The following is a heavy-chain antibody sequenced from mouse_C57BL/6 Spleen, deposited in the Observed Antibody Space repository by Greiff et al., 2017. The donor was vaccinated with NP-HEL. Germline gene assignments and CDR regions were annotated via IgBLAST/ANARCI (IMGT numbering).Heavy chain of an antibody. V-gene: IGHV1-69*01. CDR1: GYTFTSYW. CDR3: ARKGVFITTVVGGAY. D-gene: IGHD1-1*01. Sequence: QVQLQQSGAELVMPGASVKLSCKASGYTFTSYWMHWVKQRPGQGLEWIGEIDPSDSYTNYNQKFKGKATLTVDTSSSTAYMQLSSLTSEDSAVYYCARKGVFITTVVGGAYWGQGTLVTVSA. J-gene: IGHJ3*01. CDR2: IDPSDSYT.